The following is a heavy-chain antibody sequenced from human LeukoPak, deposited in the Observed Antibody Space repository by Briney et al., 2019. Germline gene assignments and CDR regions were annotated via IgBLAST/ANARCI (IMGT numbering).Heavy chain of an antibody. Sequence: ASVKVSCKASGYTFTSYGISWVRQAPGQWLEWMGWISAYNGNTNYAQKLQGRVTMTTDTSTSTAYMELRSLRSDDTAVYYCARATVGDIVVVVAATPLFDPWGQGTLVAVSS. V-gene: IGHV1-18*01. J-gene: IGHJ5*02. CDR1: GYTFTSYG. D-gene: IGHD2-15*01. CDR3: ARATVGDIVVVVAATPLFDP. CDR2: ISAYNGNT.